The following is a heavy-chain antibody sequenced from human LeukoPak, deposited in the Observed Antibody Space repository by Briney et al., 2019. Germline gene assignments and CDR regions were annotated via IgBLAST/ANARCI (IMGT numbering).Heavy chain of an antibody. CDR3: AKWGVAIVVVPAASGDY. V-gene: IGHV3-23*01. CDR2: ISGSGGST. J-gene: IGHJ4*02. D-gene: IGHD2-2*03. CDR1: GFTLSSYA. Sequence: GGSLRLSCAASGFTLSSYAMSWVRQAPGKGLEWVSAISGSGGSTYYADSVKGRFTISRDNSKNTLYLQMNSLRAEDTAVYYCAKWGVAIVVVPAASGDYWGQGTLVTVSS.